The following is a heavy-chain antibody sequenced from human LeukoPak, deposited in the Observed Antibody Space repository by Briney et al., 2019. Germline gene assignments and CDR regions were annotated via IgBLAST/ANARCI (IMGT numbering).Heavy chain of an antibody. Sequence: PGGSLRLSCAASGFTFSNYGMHWVRQAPGKGLEGVAVIWYDGSDKYYADPVKGRFTISRDNSKNTLYLQMNSLRAEDTAVYYCARDSEFDSSGYSPPLQYWGQGTLVTVSS. CDR3: ARDSEFDSSGYSPPLQY. V-gene: IGHV3-33*01. CDR2: IWYDGSDK. CDR1: GFTFSNYG. J-gene: IGHJ4*02. D-gene: IGHD3-22*01.